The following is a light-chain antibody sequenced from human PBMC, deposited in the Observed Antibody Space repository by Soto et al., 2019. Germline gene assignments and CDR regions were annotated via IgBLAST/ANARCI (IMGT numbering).Light chain of an antibody. Sequence: DIQMTQSPSTLSASVGDRVTITCRASQSISDWLAWYQQKPGKAPYLLIYKASNLESGVPSRFSGSGSGTEFTLTISSLQPEDFATYYCQQHNDYPLTFGQGTRLE. CDR1: QSISDW. CDR3: QQHNDYPLT. CDR2: KAS. J-gene: IGKJ5*01. V-gene: IGKV1-5*03.